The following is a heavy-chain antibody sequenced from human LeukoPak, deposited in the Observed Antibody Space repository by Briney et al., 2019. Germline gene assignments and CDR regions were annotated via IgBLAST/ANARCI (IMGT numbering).Heavy chain of an antibody. CDR2: ISSSSSYI. CDR3: ARSPYYYGSGSYINYYYYMDV. J-gene: IGHJ6*03. D-gene: IGHD3-10*01. CDR1: GFTFSSYS. Sequence: GGSLRLSCAASGFTFSSYSMNWVRQAPGKGLEWVSSISSSSSYIYYADSVKGRFTISRDNAKNSLYLQMNSLRAEDTAVYYCARSPYYYGSGSYINYYYYMDVWGKGTTVTVSS. V-gene: IGHV3-21*01.